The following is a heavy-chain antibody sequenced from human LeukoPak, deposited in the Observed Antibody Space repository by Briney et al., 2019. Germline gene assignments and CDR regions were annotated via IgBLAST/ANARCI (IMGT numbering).Heavy chain of an antibody. CDR3: ARGGIDYGELPWDY. Sequence: HPGGSLRLSCAAAGFTFSSSWMRWVRHAPGKGMVWVSRIHTDGTITTYADSVKGPFTISRDNAKNSLYLQMNSLRAEDTAVYYCARGGIDYGELPWDYWGQGTLVTVSS. CDR1: GFTFSSSW. D-gene: IGHD4-17*01. V-gene: IGHV3-74*01. CDR2: IHTDGTIT. J-gene: IGHJ4*02.